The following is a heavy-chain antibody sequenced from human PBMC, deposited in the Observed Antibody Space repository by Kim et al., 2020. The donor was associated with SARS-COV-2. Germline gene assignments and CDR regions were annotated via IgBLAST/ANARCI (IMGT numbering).Heavy chain of an antibody. CDR1: GASMNDFY. D-gene: IGHD6-19*01. V-gene: IGHV4-59*08. CDR3: ARHGSGWSQRNYYYQYGLDV. CDR2: IYHSGTT. J-gene: IGHJ6*02. Sequence: SETLSLTCTVSGASMNDFYWSWVRQPPGKGLEWIGYIYHSGTTKYNPSLKGRVTIIDTSTNQFSLRLNSVTAADSAVYFCARHGSGWSQRNYYYQYGLDVWGQGTTVTVSS.